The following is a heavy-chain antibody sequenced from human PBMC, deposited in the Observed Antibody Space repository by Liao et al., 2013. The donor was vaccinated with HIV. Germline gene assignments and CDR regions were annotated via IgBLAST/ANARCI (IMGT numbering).Heavy chain of an antibody. D-gene: IGHD3-3*01. Sequence: QVQLQESGPGLLKPSETLSLTCAVYGGSFSGYYWSWIRQPPGKGLEWIGEINHSGSTNYNPSLKSRVTISVDTSKNQFSLKLSSVTAADTAVYYCAAWNDFWSGYYANWFDPWGQGTLVTVSS. CDR3: AAWNDFWSGYYANWFDP. J-gene: IGHJ5*02. V-gene: IGHV4-34*01. CDR1: GGSFSGYY. CDR2: INHSGST.